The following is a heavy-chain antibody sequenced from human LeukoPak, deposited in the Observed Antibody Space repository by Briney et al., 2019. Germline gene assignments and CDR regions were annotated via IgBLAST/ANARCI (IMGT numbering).Heavy chain of an antibody. V-gene: IGHV3-23*01. D-gene: IGHD3-3*01. Sequence: PGGSLRLSCAASGFTFSSYAMSWVRQAPGKGLEWVSAISGSGGSTYYADSVKGRSTISRDNSKNTLYLQMNSLRAEDTAVYYCAKALFTVKTIFGVVFDYWGQGTLVTVSS. CDR2: ISGSGGST. J-gene: IGHJ4*02. CDR1: GFTFSSYA. CDR3: AKALFTVKTIFGVVFDY.